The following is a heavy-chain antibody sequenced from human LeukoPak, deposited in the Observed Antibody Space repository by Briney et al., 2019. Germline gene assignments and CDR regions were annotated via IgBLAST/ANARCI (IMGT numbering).Heavy chain of an antibody. Sequence: GGSLKLSCAASGFTFSGSAMHWVRQASGKGLEWVGRIRSKANSYATAYAASVKGRFTISRDDSKNTAYLQMNSLKTEDTAVYYCTRSAPSMVRGGIRPFDYWGQGTLVTVSS. J-gene: IGHJ4*02. V-gene: IGHV3-73*01. D-gene: IGHD3-10*01. CDR2: IRSKANSYAT. CDR3: TRSAPSMVRGGIRPFDY. CDR1: GFTFSGSA.